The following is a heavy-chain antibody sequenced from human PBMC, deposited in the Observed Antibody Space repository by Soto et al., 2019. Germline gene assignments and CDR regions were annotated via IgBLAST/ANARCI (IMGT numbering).Heavy chain of an antibody. CDR3: ARVVITTFGDAFDI. Sequence: QVQLQESGPGLVKPSETLSLTCTVSGGSVSSGSYYWSWIRQPPGKGLEWIGYIYYSGSTNYNPSLKSRVTISVDTSKNQFSLKLSSVTAADTAVYYCARVVITTFGDAFDIWGQGTMVTVSS. J-gene: IGHJ3*02. CDR2: IYYSGST. CDR1: GGSVSSGSYY. V-gene: IGHV4-61*01. D-gene: IGHD3-22*01.